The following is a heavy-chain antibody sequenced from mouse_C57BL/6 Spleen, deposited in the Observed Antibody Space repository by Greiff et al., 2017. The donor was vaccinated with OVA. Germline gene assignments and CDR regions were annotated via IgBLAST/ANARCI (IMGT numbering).Heavy chain of an antibody. V-gene: IGHV5-4*03. CDR3: ARGANYEDFDY. D-gene: IGHD2-1*01. CDR2: ISDGGSYT. Sequence: EVKLMESGGGLVKPGGSLKLSCAASGFTFSSYAMSWVRQTPEKRLEWVATISDGGSYTYYPDNVKGRFTISRDNAKNNLYLQMSHLKSEDTAMYYCARGANYEDFDYWGQGTTLTVSS. CDR1: GFTFSSYA. J-gene: IGHJ2*01.